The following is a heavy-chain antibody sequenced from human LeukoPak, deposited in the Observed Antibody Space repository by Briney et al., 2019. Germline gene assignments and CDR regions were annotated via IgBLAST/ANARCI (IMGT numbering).Heavy chain of an antibody. CDR1: GFTFDCCG. D-gene: IGHD2-21*02. J-gene: IGHJ4*02. CDR2: IRNVGNDK. V-gene: IGHV3-30*02. Sequence: GGSLRLSCAASGFTFDCCGMHWVRQAPGKGLEWVAFIRNVGNDKYYADSVKGRFTISRDNSKNTLYLQMNSLRAEDTAVYYCAKDGVVVTAIGGIDYWGQGTLVTVSS. CDR3: AKDGVVVTAIGGIDY.